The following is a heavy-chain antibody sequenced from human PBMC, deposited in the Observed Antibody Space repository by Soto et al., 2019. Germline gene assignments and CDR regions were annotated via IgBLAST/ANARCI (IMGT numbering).Heavy chain of an antibody. CDR1: GYTFTSYD. V-gene: IGHV1-18*01. CDR2: ISAYNGNT. D-gene: IGHD2-2*01. Sequence: ASVKVSCKASGYTFTSYDISWVRQAPGQGLEWMGWISAYNGNTNYAQKLQGRVTMTTDTSTSTAYMELRSLRSDDTAVYYCARDNDLGCSSTSCYSHYYYGMDVWGQGTTVTVSS. CDR3: ARDNDLGCSSTSCYSHYYYGMDV. J-gene: IGHJ6*02.